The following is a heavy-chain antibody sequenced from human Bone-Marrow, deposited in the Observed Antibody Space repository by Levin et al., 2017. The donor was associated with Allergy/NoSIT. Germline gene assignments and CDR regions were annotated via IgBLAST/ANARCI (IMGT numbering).Heavy chain of an antibody. CDR1: GSRSSDYT. CDR3: ATGGRDSHYRAFNV. V-gene: IGHV1-2*02. Sequence: ASVKVSCEASGSRSSDYTIHWIRQAPGQGLQWMGWINIKSGDTEYTQNFQGRVTLTRGTFVSTAYMLLTSLRPADTAIYYCATGGRDSHYRAFNVWGRGTLVTVSS. J-gene: IGHJ3*01. CDR2: INIKSGDT. D-gene: IGHD4-11*01.